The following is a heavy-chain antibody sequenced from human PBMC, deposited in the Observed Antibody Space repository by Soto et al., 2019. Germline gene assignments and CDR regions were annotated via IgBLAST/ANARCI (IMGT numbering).Heavy chain of an antibody. J-gene: IGHJ4*02. CDR2: IYYTGST. D-gene: IGHD3-9*01. CDR3: LITYYDNLTGTLDY. Sequence: SETLSLTCTVSGGSISSSSYYWGWIRQPPGKGLEWIGSIYYTGSTYYNPSLKSRVTISVDTSKRQISLRLSSVTAADTAMYYCLITYYDNLTGTLDYWGQGTQVTGSS. V-gene: IGHV4-39*01. CDR1: GGSISSSSYY.